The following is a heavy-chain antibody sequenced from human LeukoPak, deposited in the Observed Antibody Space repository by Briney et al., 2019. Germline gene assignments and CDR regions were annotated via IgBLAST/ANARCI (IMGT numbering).Heavy chain of an antibody. Sequence: GESLKISCKGSGYRFTSYWISWVRQLPGKGLEWMGRIDPSDSYTNYSPSFQGHVTISADKSISTAYLQWSSLKASDTAMYYCARQVSGYDTNIPTTWGQGTLVTVSS. CDR1: GYRFTSYW. CDR3: ARQVSGYDTNIPTT. V-gene: IGHV5-10-1*01. D-gene: IGHD5-12*01. CDR2: IDPSDSYT. J-gene: IGHJ5*02.